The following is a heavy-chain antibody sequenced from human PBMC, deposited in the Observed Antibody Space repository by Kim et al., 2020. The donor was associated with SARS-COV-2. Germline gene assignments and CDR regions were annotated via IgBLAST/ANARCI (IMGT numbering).Heavy chain of an antibody. V-gene: IGHV4-59*01. Sequence: SETLSLTCTVSGGSISSYYWSWIRQPPGKGLEWIGYIYYSGSTNYNPSLKSRVTISVDTSKNQFSLKLSSVTAADTAVYYCARDLLGSGSDWGQGTLGTVSS. J-gene: IGHJ4*02. CDR2: IYYSGST. CDR1: GGSISSYY. CDR3: ARDLLGSGSD. D-gene: IGHD3-10*01.